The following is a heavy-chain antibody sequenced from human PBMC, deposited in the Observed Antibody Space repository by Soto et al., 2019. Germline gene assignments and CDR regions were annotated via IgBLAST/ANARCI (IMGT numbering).Heavy chain of an antibody. CDR2: ISWNSGSI. CDR3: AKDFRAVAGTRGAFDI. J-gene: IGHJ3*02. D-gene: IGHD6-19*01. CDR1: GFTFDDYA. Sequence: GGSLRLSCAASGFTFDDYAMHWVRQAPGKGLEWVSGISWNSGSIGYADSVKGRFTISRDNAKNSLYLQMNSLRAEDTALYYCAKDFRAVAGTRGAFDIWGQGTMVTVSS. V-gene: IGHV3-9*01.